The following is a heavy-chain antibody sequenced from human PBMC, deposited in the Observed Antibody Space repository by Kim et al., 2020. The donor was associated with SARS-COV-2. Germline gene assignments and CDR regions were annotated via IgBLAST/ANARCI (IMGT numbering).Heavy chain of an antibody. CDR3: ARGPHVRYYGSGSYYGFDL. CDR2: INHSGST. CDR1: GGSFSGYY. J-gene: IGHJ2*01. D-gene: IGHD3-10*01. V-gene: IGHV4-34*01. Sequence: SETLSLTCAVYGGSFSGYYWSWIRQPPGKGLEWIGEINHSGSTNYNPSLKSRVTISVDTSKNQFSLKLSSVTAADTAVYYCARGPHVRYYGSGSYYGFDLWGRGTLVTVSS.